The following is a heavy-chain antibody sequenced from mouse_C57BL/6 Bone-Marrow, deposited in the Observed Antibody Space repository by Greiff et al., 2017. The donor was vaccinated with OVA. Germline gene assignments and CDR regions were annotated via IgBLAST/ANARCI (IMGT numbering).Heavy chain of an antibody. Sequence: EVKLQESGPGLVKPSQSLSLTCSVTGYSITSGYYWNWIRQFPGNKLEWMGYISYDGSNNYNPSLKNRISITRDTSKNQFFLKLNSVTTEDTATYYCARDNYEGYFDVWGTGTTVTVSS. CDR1: GYSITSGYY. CDR2: ISYDGSN. J-gene: IGHJ1*03. CDR3: ARDNYEGYFDV. V-gene: IGHV3-6*01. D-gene: IGHD2-4*01.